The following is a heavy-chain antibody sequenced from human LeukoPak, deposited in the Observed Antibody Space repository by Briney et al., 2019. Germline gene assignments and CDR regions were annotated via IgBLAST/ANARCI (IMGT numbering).Heavy chain of an antibody. CDR3: ARDTYYYGSGSEFDP. CDR1: GFTFSSYS. V-gene: IGHV3-21*01. Sequence: GGCLRLSCAASGFTFSSYSMNWVRQAPGKGLEWVSSISSSSSYIYYADSVKGRFTISRDNAKNSLYLQMNSLRAEDTAVYYCARDTYYYGSGSEFDPWGQGTLVTVSS. CDR2: ISSSSSYI. J-gene: IGHJ5*02. D-gene: IGHD3-10*01.